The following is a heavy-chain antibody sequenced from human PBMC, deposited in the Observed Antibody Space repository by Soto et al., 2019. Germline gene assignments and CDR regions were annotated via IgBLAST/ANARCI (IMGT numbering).Heavy chain of an antibody. J-gene: IGHJ6*02. Sequence: GSLRLSCEASGFVFSTYSMNWVRQAPGKGLEWISYISSTSGTIYYADSVKGRFTIFRDNAKNSLFLQMNGLRDDDTAVYYCANQKIRFSVAGTLYGLGVWGQGTTVTVSS. CDR1: GFVFSTYS. CDR2: ISSTSGTI. V-gene: IGHV3-48*02. CDR3: ANQKIRFSVAGTLYGLGV. D-gene: IGHD6-19*01.